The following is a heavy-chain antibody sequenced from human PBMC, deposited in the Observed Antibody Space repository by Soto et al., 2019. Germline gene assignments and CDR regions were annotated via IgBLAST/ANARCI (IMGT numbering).Heavy chain of an antibody. Sequence: PSETLSLTCTVSGGSISSGAHYWSWIRQPPGRGLEWIGYIYYSGSTYYNPSLKSRVTISVDTSKNQFSLKLSSVTAADTAVYYCARSSGFHSTYYFDYWGQGTLVTVSS. CDR1: GGSISSGAHY. D-gene: IGHD3-22*01. V-gene: IGHV4-30-4*01. J-gene: IGHJ4*02. CDR3: ARSSGFHSTYYFDY. CDR2: IYYSGST.